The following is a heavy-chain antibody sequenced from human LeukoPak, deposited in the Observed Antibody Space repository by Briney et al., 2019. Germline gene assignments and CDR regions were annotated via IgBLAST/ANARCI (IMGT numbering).Heavy chain of an antibody. D-gene: IGHD3-10*01. CDR2: IYCSGST. Sequence: SETLSLTCTVSGGSISSYYWGWIRQPPGKGLEWIGSIYCSGSTYYNTSLKSRVTISVDTSKDQFSLKLSSVTAADTAVYYCADGSNYYGSVTAFGYWGQGTLVTVSS. CDR3: ADGSNYYGSVTAFGY. J-gene: IGHJ4*02. CDR1: GGSISSYY. V-gene: IGHV4-39*01.